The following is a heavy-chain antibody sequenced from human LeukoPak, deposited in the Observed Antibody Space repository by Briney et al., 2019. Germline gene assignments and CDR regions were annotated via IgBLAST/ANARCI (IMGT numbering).Heavy chain of an antibody. CDR1: GFTFSSYG. CDR3: ARERYSYGYYYGMDV. V-gene: IGHV3-21*01. Sequence: GGSLRLSCAASGFTFSSYGMHWVRQAPGKGLEWVSSISSSSSYIYYADSVKGRFTISRDNAKNSLYLQMNSLRAEDTAVYYCARERYSYGYYYGMDVWGQGTTVTVSS. CDR2: ISSSSSYI. J-gene: IGHJ6*02. D-gene: IGHD5-18*01.